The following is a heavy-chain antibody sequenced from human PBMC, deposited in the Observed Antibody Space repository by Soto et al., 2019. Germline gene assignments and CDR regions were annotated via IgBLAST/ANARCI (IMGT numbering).Heavy chain of an antibody. Sequence: QVELVQSGAEVKKPGSSVKVSCQASEDTFRNYAISWVRQAPGQGLEWMGGIIPIFGTANYAQKFQGRVTMTAVTSANTVYLELSSLGSEDTAVYDCASTKYDSSAYYYWSRGLWGRGTLVTVSS. D-gene: IGHD3-22*01. CDR1: EDTFRNYA. J-gene: IGHJ2*01. CDR2: IIPIFGTA. CDR3: ASTKYDSSAYYYWSRGL. V-gene: IGHV1-69*06.